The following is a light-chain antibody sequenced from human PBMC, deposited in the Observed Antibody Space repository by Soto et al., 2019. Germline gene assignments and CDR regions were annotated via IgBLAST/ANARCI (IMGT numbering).Light chain of an antibody. J-gene: IGLJ2*01. Sequence: QSVLTQPPSESGTPVQRVTISCSGSRSNIGSNTVNWYQQLPGTAPKFLIYSNNQRPSGVPKRFSGSKSGTSASLAISGRQSEDEADYYCATWDDSLNGHVVFGGGTKLTVL. CDR3: ATWDDSLNGHVV. CDR1: RSNIGSNT. V-gene: IGLV1-44*01. CDR2: SNN.